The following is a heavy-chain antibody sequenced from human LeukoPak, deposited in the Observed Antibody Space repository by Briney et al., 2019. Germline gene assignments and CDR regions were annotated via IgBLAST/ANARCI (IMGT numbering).Heavy chain of an antibody. Sequence: GGSLRLSCAASGFTFSSYWMHWVRHAPGKGLVWVSRINGDGSSTTNADSVKGRFTISRDNAKNTLYLQMNSLRAEDTAVYYCARVGCSSNNCYGDYWGQGTLVTVSS. D-gene: IGHD2-2*01. CDR3: ARVGCSSNNCYGDY. CDR2: INGDGSST. J-gene: IGHJ4*02. V-gene: IGHV3-74*03. CDR1: GFTFSSYW.